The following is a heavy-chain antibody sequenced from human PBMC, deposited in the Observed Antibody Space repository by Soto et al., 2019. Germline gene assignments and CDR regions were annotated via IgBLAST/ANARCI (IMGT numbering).Heavy chain of an antibody. CDR2: INPNSGGT. J-gene: IGHJ5*02. CDR3: ARVYCTNGVCSWFDP. CDR1: GYTFTGYY. D-gene: IGHD2-8*01. Sequence: ASVKVSCIAYGYTFTGYYMHRVRQAPGQGLEWMGWINPNSGGTNYAQKFQGRVTMTRDTSISTAYMELSRLRSDDTAVYYCARVYCTNGVCSWFDPWGQGTLVTVSS. V-gene: IGHV1-2*02.